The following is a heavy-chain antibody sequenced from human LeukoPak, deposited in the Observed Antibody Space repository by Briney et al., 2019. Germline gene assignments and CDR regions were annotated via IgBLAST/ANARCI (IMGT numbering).Heavy chain of an antibody. CDR3: TSFFETN. CDR2: VNNDGSAT. Sequence: GGSLRLSCAASGFTFSSYAMSWVRQAPGKGLVWVSHVNNDGSATSYADSVRGRFTISRDSAKNTVYLHMNSLRVEDTAVYYCTSFFETNWGQGTLVTVSS. CDR1: GFTFSSYA. D-gene: IGHD2/OR15-2a*01. V-gene: IGHV3-74*01. J-gene: IGHJ4*02.